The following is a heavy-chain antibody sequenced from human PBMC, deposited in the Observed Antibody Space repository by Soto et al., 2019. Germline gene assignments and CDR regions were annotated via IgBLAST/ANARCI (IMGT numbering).Heavy chain of an antibody. CDR1: GFTVSSNY. D-gene: IGHD5-18*01. CDR3: ARQQLWSDYYGMDV. J-gene: IGHJ6*02. V-gene: IGHV3-53*01. Sequence: GGSLRLSCAASGFTVSSNYMSWVRQAPGKGLEWVSVIYSGGSTYYADSVKGRFTISRDNSKNTLYLQMNSLRAEDTAAYYCARQQLWSDYYGMDVWGQGTTVTVSS. CDR2: IYSGGST.